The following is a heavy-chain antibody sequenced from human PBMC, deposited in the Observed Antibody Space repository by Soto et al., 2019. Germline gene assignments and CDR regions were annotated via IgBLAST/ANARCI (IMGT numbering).Heavy chain of an antibody. CDR1: GFTFSNYD. V-gene: IGHV3-13*01. D-gene: IGHD6-19*01. CDR3: AKRHPPLIAVAGTVPFDY. CDR2: IGTAGDT. Sequence: GGSLRLPCAASGFTFSNYDMHWVRQVTGKGLEWVSTIGTAGDTYYPGSVKGRFTISRENAKNSLYLQMNSLRAEDAAVYYCAKRHPPLIAVAGTVPFDYWGQGTLVTVSS. J-gene: IGHJ4*02.